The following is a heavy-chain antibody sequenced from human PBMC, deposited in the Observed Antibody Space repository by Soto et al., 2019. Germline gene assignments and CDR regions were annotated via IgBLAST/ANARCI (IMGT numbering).Heavy chain of an antibody. CDR2: ISAYNGNT. J-gene: IGHJ4*02. Sequence: ASVKVSCKASGYTFTSSGISWVRQAPGQGLEWMGWISAYNGNTNYAQKLQGRVTMTTDTSTSTAYMELRSLRSDDTAVYYCAVRDTAMVTSDYWGQGTLVTVSS. CDR3: AVRDTAMVTSDY. D-gene: IGHD5-18*01. CDR1: GYTFTSSG. V-gene: IGHV1-18*01.